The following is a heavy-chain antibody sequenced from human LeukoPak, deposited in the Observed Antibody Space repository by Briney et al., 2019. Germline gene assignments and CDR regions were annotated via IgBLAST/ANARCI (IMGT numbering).Heavy chain of an antibody. Sequence: PSETLSLTCTVSGDSISSYYWSWIRQPAGKGMEWIGRFYIGGITNYNPSLKSRVTMSVDTSKNQFSLRLTSMTAADTAVYYCARDRSGVGYSFDYWGQGTLVTVSS. CDR2: FYIGGIT. D-gene: IGHD5-12*01. CDR3: ARDRSGVGYSFDY. CDR1: GDSISSYY. V-gene: IGHV4-4*07. J-gene: IGHJ4*02.